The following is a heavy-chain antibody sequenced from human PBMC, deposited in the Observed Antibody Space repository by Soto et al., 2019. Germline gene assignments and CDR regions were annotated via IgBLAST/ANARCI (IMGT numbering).Heavy chain of an antibody. J-gene: IGHJ6*02. CDR1: GFTFSSYA. CDR3: ARDIVVVPAATYYYYGMDV. V-gene: IGHV3-30-3*01. D-gene: IGHD2-2*01. Sequence: RRLSCAASGFTFSSYAMHWVRQAPGKGLEWVAVISYDGSNKYYADSVKGRFTISRDNSKNTLYLQMNSLRAEDTAVYYCARDIVVVPAATYYYYGMDVWGQGTTVTVS. CDR2: ISYDGSNK.